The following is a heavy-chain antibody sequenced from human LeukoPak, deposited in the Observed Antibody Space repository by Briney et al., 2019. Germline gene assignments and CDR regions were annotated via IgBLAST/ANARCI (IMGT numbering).Heavy chain of an antibody. CDR1: GFTFSSYS. Sequence: GGSLRLSCAASGFTFSSYSMNWVRQAPGKGLEWVSSISSSSYIYYADSVKGRFTISRDNAKNSLYLQMNSLRAGDTAVYYCARRLISLRAPHLYGMDVWGQGTTVTVSS. D-gene: IGHD3-16*01. CDR2: ISSSSYI. J-gene: IGHJ6*02. V-gene: IGHV3-21*01. CDR3: ARRLISLRAPHLYGMDV.